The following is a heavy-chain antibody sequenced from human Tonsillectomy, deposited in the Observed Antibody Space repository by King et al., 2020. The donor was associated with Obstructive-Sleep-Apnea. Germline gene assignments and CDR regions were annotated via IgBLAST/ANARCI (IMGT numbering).Heavy chain of an antibody. CDR3: AKASQGPYLVPYYYAMDV. D-gene: IGHD4/OR15-4a*01. CDR1: GFTFDDYA. Sequence: DVQLVESGGGLVQPGRSLRLSCAASGFTFDDYAMHWVRQAPGKGLEWVSGISWNSGTIGYADSVKGRFTISRDNAKNSLYLQMNSLRAEDTALYYCAKASQGPYLVPYYYAMDVWGQGTTVTVSS. V-gene: IGHV3-9*01. J-gene: IGHJ6*02. CDR2: ISWNSGTI.